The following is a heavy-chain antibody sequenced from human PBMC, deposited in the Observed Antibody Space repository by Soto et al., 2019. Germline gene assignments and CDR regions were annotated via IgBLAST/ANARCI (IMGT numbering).Heavy chain of an antibody. D-gene: IGHD4-17*01. CDR1: GGSISSYY. CDR3: ARDRYGEPHKWFDP. Sequence: PSETLSLTCTVSGGSISSYYWSWIRQPAGKGLEWIGRIYTSGSTNYNPSLKSRVTMSVDTSKNQFSLKLSSVTAADTAVYYCARDRYGEPHKWFDPWGQGTLVTAPQ. V-gene: IGHV4-4*07. CDR2: IYTSGST. J-gene: IGHJ5*02.